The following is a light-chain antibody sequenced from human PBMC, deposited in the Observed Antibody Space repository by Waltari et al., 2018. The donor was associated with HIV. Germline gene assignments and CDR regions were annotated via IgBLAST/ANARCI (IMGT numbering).Light chain of an antibody. Sequence: SYDLTQPPSIFVSPGQTANITCSGDKLGNKFTSWYQQKSCQSPIVVIFEDKKRPSGIPERFSGSNSGDTATLTISGTQTMDEADYYCQAWDINTRVVFGGGTRLTVL. J-gene: IGLJ2*01. CDR3: QAWDINTRVV. V-gene: IGLV3-1*01. CDR2: EDK. CDR1: KLGNKF.